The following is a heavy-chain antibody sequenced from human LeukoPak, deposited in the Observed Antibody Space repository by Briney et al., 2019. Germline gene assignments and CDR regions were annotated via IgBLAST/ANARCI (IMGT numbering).Heavy chain of an antibody. V-gene: IGHV4-59*08. Sequence: QPSETLSLTCTVSGGSISSYYWSWIRQPPGKGLEWIGYIYYSGNTNYNPSLKSRVTISVDTSKNQFSLKLSSVTAADTAVYYCARHTYYYDSSGGEVDYWGQGTLVTVSS. D-gene: IGHD3-22*01. CDR1: GGSISSYY. CDR3: ARHTYYYDSSGGEVDY. J-gene: IGHJ4*02. CDR2: IYYSGNT.